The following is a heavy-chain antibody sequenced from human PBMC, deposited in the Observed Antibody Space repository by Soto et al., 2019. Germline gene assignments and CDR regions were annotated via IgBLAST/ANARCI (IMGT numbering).Heavy chain of an antibody. V-gene: IGHV1-18*01. D-gene: IGHD3-22*01. CDR2: ISAYNGNT. Sequence: ASVKVSGKASGYTFTSYGISWVRQAPGQGLEWMGWISAYNGNTNYAQKLQGRVTMTTDTSTSTAYMELRSLRSDDTAVYYCARGPDAYYYDSSGYYYESDYWGQGTLVTVSS. CDR1: GYTFTSYG. CDR3: ARGPDAYYYDSSGYYYESDY. J-gene: IGHJ4*02.